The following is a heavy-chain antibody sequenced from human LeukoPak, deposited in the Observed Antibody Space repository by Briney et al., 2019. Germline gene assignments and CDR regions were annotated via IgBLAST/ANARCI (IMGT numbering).Heavy chain of an antibody. J-gene: IGHJ4*02. D-gene: IGHD2-2*01. CDR3: ARVVPAATNKYYFDY. V-gene: IGHV3-21*01. CDR1: GFTFSSYS. CDR2: ISSSSYI. Sequence: GGSLRLSCAASGFTFSSYSMNWVRQAPGKGLEWVSSISSSSYIYYADSVKGRFTISRDNAKNSLYLQMNSLRAEDTAVYYCARVVPAATNKYYFDYWGQGTLVTVSS.